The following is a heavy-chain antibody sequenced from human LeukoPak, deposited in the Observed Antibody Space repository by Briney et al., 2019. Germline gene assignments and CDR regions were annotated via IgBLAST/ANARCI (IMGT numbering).Heavy chain of an antibody. CDR2: INHSGST. D-gene: IGHD2-15*01. Sequence: SETLSLTCAVYGGSFSGYYWSWIRQPPGKGLEWIGEINHSGSTNYNPSLKSRVTISVDTSKNQFSLKLSSVTSADTAVYYCARGGGDVVAVAAHQPDQGYMDVWGKGTTVTLSS. CDR3: ARGGGDVVAVAAHQPDQGYMDV. CDR1: GGSFSGYY. V-gene: IGHV4-34*01. J-gene: IGHJ6*03.